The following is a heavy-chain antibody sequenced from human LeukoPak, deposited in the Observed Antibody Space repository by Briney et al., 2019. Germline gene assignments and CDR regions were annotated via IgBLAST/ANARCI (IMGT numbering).Heavy chain of an antibody. Sequence: ASVKVSCKASGYTFTGHYMHWVRQAPGQGLEWMGWINPNSGGTNYAQKFQGRVTMTRDTSISTAYMELSRLRSDDTAVYYCARKYCTNGVCYTDPYYFDYWGQGALVTVSS. D-gene: IGHD2-8*01. CDR1: GYTFTGHY. CDR3: ARKYCTNGVCYTDPYYFDY. CDR2: INPNSGGT. V-gene: IGHV1-2*02. J-gene: IGHJ4*02.